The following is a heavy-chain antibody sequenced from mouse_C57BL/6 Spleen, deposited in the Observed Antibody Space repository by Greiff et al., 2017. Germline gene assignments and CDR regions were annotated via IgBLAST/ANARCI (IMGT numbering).Heavy chain of an antibody. Sequence: VQLQQPGAELVMPGASVKLSCKASGYTFTSYWMHWVKQRPGQGLEWIGEIDPSDSYTNYNQKFKGKSTLTVDKSSSTAYMKLSSLTSEDSAVYYCARREDGYLAWFAYWGQGTLVTVSA. V-gene: IGHV1-69*01. J-gene: IGHJ3*01. D-gene: IGHD2-3*01. CDR1: GYTFTSYW. CDR2: IDPSDSYT. CDR3: ARREDGYLAWFAY.